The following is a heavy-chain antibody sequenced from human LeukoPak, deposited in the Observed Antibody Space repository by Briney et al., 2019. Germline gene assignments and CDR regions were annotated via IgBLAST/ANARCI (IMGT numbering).Heavy chain of an antibody. Sequence: ASVTVSCTASGYTFTSYGISWVRQAPGQGLEWMGWISAYNGNTNYAQKLQGRVTMTTDTSTSTAYMELRSLRSDDAAVYYCARDPGLTYFDYWGQGTLVTVSS. CDR1: GYTFTSYG. J-gene: IGHJ4*02. CDR2: ISAYNGNT. V-gene: IGHV1-18*01. CDR3: ARDPGLTYFDY. D-gene: IGHD2-15*01.